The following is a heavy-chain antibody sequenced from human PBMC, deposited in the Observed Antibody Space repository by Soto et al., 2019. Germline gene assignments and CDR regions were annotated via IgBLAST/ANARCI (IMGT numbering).Heavy chain of an antibody. Sequence: PSETLSLTCAVYAGSFSDNYWSWIRQPPGKGLEWIGEINHSGTTNYNPYLKSRVTISVDTSKNQFSLKLSSVTAADTAVYYCARGLTYCSSTTCAEIRFDPWGQGTLGTVSS. CDR1: AGSFSDNY. V-gene: IGHV4-34*01. J-gene: IGHJ5*02. CDR2: INHSGTT. D-gene: IGHD2-2*01. CDR3: ARGLTYCSSTTCAEIRFDP.